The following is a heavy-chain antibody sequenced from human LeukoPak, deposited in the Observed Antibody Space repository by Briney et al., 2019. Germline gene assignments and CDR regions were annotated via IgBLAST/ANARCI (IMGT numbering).Heavy chain of an antibody. Sequence: GASVKVSCKASGYTFTSYGIRWVRQAPGQGLEWMGWISAYNGNTNYAQKLQGRVTMTTDTSTSTAYMELRSLRSDDTAVYYCAREKTLITIFGVVIYDAFDIWGQGTMVTVSS. CDR2: ISAYNGNT. V-gene: IGHV1-18*01. D-gene: IGHD3-3*01. CDR1: GYTFTSYG. J-gene: IGHJ3*02. CDR3: AREKTLITIFGVVIYDAFDI.